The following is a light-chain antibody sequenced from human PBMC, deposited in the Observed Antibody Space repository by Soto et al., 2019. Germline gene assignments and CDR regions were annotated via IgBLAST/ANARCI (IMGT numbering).Light chain of an antibody. CDR2: DNN. Sequence: QSVLTQPPSVSAAPGQKVTISCSGSSSNIGNNYVSWYQHLPGTAPKLLIYDNNERPSGIPDRFSGSKSGTSATLGITGPQPGDEADYYWGPGDNSLGAVVFGGGTKVT. CDR3: GPGDNSLGAVV. J-gene: IGLJ2*01. V-gene: IGLV1-51*01. CDR1: SSNIGNNY.